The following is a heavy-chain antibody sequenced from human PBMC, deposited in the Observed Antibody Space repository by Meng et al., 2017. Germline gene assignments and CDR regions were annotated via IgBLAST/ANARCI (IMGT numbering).Heavy chain of an antibody. J-gene: IGHJ3*02. V-gene: IGHV3-30*04. Sequence: GGSLRLSCAASGFTFSSYAMHWVRQAPGKGLEWVAVISYDGSNKYYADSVKGRFTISRDNSKNTLYLQMNSLRAEDTAAYYCARVAAAGTIGYAFDIWGQGTMVTVSS. CDR1: GFTFSSYA. D-gene: IGHD6-13*01. CDR3: ARVAAAGTIGYAFDI. CDR2: ISYDGSNK.